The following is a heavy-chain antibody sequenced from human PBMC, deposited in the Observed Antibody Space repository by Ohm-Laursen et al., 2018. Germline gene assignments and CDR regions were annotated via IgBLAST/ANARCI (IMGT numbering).Heavy chain of an antibody. CDR1: GGTFSSYA. Sequence: GSSVKVSCKASGGTFSSYATSWVRQAPGQGLEWMGGIIPIFGTTNYAQKFQGRVTITADESTSTAYMELSSLRSEDTAVYYCARAKEVYYYDSSGSYFGYFDYWGQGTLVTVSS. CDR2: IIPIFGTT. D-gene: IGHD3-22*01. J-gene: IGHJ4*02. CDR3: ARAKEVYYYDSSGSYFGYFDY. V-gene: IGHV1-69*01.